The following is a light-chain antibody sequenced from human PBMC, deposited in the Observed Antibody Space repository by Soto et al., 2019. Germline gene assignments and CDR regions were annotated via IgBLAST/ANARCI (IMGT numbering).Light chain of an antibody. V-gene: IGKV1-33*01. J-gene: IGKJ5*01. CDR1: QDIARN. CDR3: QQYDNLLPIT. Sequence: IQMTQSPSSLSASVGDRVTITCQASQDIARNLNWYQQKPGKAPKLLIYDASSLQTGVPSRFSGSGSATHFTFTISSLQSEDIATYYCQQYDNLLPITFGQGTRLEIK. CDR2: DAS.